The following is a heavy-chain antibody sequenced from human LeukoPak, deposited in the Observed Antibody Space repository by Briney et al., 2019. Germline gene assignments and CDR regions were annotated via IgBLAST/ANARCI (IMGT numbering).Heavy chain of an antibody. V-gene: IGHV1-69*04. CDR3: ARGHFYCSGGSCYGY. CDR2: IIPIFGIA. CDR1: GGTLSSYA. J-gene: IGHJ4*02. D-gene: IGHD2-15*01. Sequence: GASVKVSGKASGGTLSSYAISWLRQAPGQGLEWMGRIIPIFGIANYAQKFQGRVTITADKSTSTAYMELSSLRSEDTAVYYCARGHFYCSGGSCYGYWGQGTLVTVSS.